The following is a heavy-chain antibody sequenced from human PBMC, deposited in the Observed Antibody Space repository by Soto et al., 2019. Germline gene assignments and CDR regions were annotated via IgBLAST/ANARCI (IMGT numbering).Heavy chain of an antibody. Sequence: ASVKVSCKASGYTFTSYGISWVRQAPGQGLEWMGWISAYNGNTNYAQKLQGRVTMTTDTSTSTAYMELRSLRSDDTAVYYCARVGFYDILTGYPRAQPNTIDYWGQGTLVTVSS. CDR3: ARVGFYDILTGYPRAQPNTIDY. J-gene: IGHJ4*02. CDR2: ISAYNGNT. V-gene: IGHV1-18*01. CDR1: GYTFTSYG. D-gene: IGHD3-9*01.